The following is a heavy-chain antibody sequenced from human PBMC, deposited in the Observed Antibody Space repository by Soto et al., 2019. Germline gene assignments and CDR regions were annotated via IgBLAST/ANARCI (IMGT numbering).Heavy chain of an antibody. J-gene: IGHJ5*02. CDR3: ARSSPTLDRTTWYWFDP. D-gene: IGHD6-13*01. CDR2: IYHTGSL. Sequence: SETLSLTCAVSCGPISSSDWWSWVRQPPGKGLEWIGEIYHTGSLNYNPPFKSRVTLSVDKSKNQFSLKMTSLTAADTAVYYCARSSPTLDRTTWYWFDPWGQGIPVTVS. V-gene: IGHV4-4*02. CDR1: CGPISSSDW.